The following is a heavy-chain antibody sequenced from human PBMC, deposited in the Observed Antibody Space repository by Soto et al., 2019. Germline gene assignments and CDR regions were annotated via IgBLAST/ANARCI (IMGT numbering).Heavy chain of an antibody. J-gene: IGHJ4*02. V-gene: IGHV4-59*01. D-gene: IGHD5-18*01. Sequence: PSETRSLTCTVSGGSISSYYWSWIRQPPGKGLEWIGYIYYSGSTNYNPSLKSRVTISVDTSKNQFSLKLSSVTAADTAVYYCARGRGYSYGPPNYFDYWGQGTLVTVSS. CDR3: ARGRGYSYGPPNYFDY. CDR2: IYYSGST. CDR1: GGSISSYY.